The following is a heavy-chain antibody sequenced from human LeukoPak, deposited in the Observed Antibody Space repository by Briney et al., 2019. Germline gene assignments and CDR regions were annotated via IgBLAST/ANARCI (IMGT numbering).Heavy chain of an antibody. CDR1: GGSISSYY. CDR3: ARIGGRGSSSWYVGWFDP. J-gene: IGHJ5*02. CDR2: IYYSGST. V-gene: IGHV4-59*01. Sequence: PSETLCLTCTVSGGSISSYYWSWIRQPPGKGLEWIGYIYYSGSTNYNPSLKSRVTISVDTSKNHFSLKLSSVTAADTAVYYCARIGGRGSSSWYVGWFDPWGQGTLVTVSS. D-gene: IGHD6-13*01.